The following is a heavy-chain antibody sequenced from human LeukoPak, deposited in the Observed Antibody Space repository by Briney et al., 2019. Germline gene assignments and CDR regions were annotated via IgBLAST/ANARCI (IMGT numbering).Heavy chain of an antibody. CDR2: ISSSGSTI. J-gene: IGHJ6*02. Sequence: GGSLRLSCAASGFTFSSYWMSWVRQAPGKGLEWVSYISSSGSTIYYADSVKGRFTISRDNAKNSLYLQMNSLRAEDTAVYYCARVSSMVRGHGMDVWGQGTTVTVSS. CDR3: ARVSSMVRGHGMDV. CDR1: GFTFSSYW. D-gene: IGHD3-10*01. V-gene: IGHV3-48*04.